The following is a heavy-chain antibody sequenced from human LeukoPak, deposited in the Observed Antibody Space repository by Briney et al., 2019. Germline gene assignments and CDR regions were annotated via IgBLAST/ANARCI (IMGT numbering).Heavy chain of an antibody. J-gene: IGHJ3*02. CDR1: GYTFTSYY. V-gene: IGHV1-46*01. CDR2: INPSGGST. D-gene: IGHD3-10*01. Sequence: EASVKVSCKASGYTFTSYYMHWVRQAPGQGLEWMGIINPSGGSTSYAQKSQGRVTMTRDTSTSTVYMELSSLRSEDTAVYYCARVRSRVRGAFDIWGQGTMVTVSS. CDR3: ARVRSRVRGAFDI.